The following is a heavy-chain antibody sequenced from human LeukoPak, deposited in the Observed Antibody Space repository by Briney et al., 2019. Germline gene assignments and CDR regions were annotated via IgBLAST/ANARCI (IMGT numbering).Heavy chain of an antibody. CDR3: ERAKGLLWFGIYYFDY. Sequence: GGALRLSFAAPGFTFSDYYRSWIRRAPGKGLGRVSYISSSSSYTNYADSVKGRFTISRDNAKNSLYLQMNSLRAEDTAVYYCERAKGLLWFGIYYFDYWGQGTLVTVSS. V-gene: IGHV3-11*06. CDR1: GFTFSDYY. J-gene: IGHJ4*02. D-gene: IGHD3-10*01. CDR2: ISSSSSYT.